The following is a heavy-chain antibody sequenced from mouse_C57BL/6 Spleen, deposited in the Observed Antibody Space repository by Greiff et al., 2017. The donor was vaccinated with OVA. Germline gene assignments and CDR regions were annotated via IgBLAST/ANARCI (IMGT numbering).Heavy chain of an antibody. V-gene: IGHV1-82*01. Sequence: QVQLQQPGAELVMPGASVKISCKASGYAFSSSWMNWVKQRPGKGLEWIGRIYPGDGDTNYNGKFKGKATLTADKSSSTAYMQLSSLTSEDSAVYFCASSGSFAYWGQGTLVTVSA. CDR2: IYPGDGDT. D-gene: IGHD3-2*02. CDR1: GYAFSSSW. J-gene: IGHJ3*01. CDR3: ASSGSFAY.